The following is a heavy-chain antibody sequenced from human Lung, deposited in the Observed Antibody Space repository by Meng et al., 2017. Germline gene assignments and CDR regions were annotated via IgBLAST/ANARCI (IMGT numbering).Heavy chain of an antibody. V-gene: IGHV1-69*10. Sequence: SVKVSCKASVGIFTRYAFSWVRQAPGQGLEWMGGYIPVLGIANYAQKFQGRVTITADTATATAYMELRNLRSEDTAFYYCASGTVATSGPQFYYYSVDVWGQGTTVTVSS. CDR1: VGIFTRYA. CDR2: YIPVLGIA. J-gene: IGHJ6*02. CDR3: ASGTVATSGPQFYYYSVDV. D-gene: IGHD1-1*01.